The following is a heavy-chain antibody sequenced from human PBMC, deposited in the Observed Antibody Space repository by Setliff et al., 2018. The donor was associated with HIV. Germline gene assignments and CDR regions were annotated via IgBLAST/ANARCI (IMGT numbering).Heavy chain of an antibody. CDR1: GFTFSSYW. CDR2: IKQDGSET. Sequence: SGGSLRLSCAASGFTFSSYWMSWVRQAPGKGQEWVANIKQDGSETYYVDSVKGRFTASRDNAKNSLYLQMNSLKAEDTAVYYCARANELLTRFSYYYYYMDVWGEGTTVTVSS. CDR3: ARANELLTRFSYYYYYMDV. J-gene: IGHJ6*03. D-gene: IGHD2-15*01. V-gene: IGHV3-7*03.